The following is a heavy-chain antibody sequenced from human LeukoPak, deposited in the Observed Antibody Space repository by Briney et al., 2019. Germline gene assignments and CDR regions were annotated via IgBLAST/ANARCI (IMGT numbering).Heavy chain of an antibody. CDR2: IKQDGSEK. D-gene: IGHD2-2*01. CDR1: GFTFSSYW. Sequence: PGGSLRLSCAASGFTFSSYWMSWARQAPGKGLEWVANIKQDGSEKYYVDSVKGRFTISRDNAKNSLYLQMNSLRAEDTAVYYCARYRGDIVVVPAADFDYWGQGTLVTVSS. CDR3: ARYRGDIVVVPAADFDY. J-gene: IGHJ4*02. V-gene: IGHV3-7*01.